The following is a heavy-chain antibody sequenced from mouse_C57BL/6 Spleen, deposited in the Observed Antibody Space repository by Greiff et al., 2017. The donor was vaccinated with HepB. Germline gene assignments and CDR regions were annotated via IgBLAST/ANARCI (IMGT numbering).Heavy chain of an antibody. CDR2: IDPNSGGT. CDR3: ARSPITTKGYFDV. V-gene: IGHV1-72*01. Sequence: VKLQQPGAELVKPGASVKLSCKASGYTFTSYWMHWVKQRPGRGLEWIGRIDPNSGGTKYNEKFKSKATLTVDKPSSTAYMQLSSLTSEDAAVYYCARSPITTKGYFDVWGTGTTVTVSS. CDR1: GYTFTSYW. J-gene: IGHJ1*03. D-gene: IGHD1-2*01.